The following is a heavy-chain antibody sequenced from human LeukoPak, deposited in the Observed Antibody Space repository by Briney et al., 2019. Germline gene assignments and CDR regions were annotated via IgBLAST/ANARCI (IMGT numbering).Heavy chain of an antibody. CDR2: IIPILGIA. CDR1: GGTFSSYT. Sequence: SVKVSCKASGGTFSSYTISWVRQAPGQGLEWMGRIIPILGIANYAQKFQGRVTITADKSTSTAYMELSSLRSEDTVVYYCARGRYYYDSLMWYFDYWGQGTLVTVSS. CDR3: ARGRYYYDSLMWYFDY. J-gene: IGHJ4*02. V-gene: IGHV1-69*02. D-gene: IGHD3-22*01.